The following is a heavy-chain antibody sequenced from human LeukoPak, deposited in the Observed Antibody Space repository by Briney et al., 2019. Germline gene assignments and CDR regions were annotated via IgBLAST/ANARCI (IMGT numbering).Heavy chain of an antibody. CDR3: ARAHLSSSSTDYMDV. V-gene: IGHV3-74*01. J-gene: IGHJ6*03. D-gene: IGHD6-6*01. CDR1: GFTFSNYW. Sequence: PGGSLRLSCAASGFTFSNYWMHWVRQVPGKGLVWVSRINDDGSGTFYADSVKGRFTISRDNAKNTLYLQMNSLRAEDTAMYYCARAHLSSSSTDYMDVWGKGTTVTVSS. CDR2: INDDGSGT.